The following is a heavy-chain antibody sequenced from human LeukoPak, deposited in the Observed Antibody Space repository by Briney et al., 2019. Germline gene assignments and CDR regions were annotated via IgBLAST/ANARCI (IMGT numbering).Heavy chain of an antibody. V-gene: IGHV3-21*01. CDR3: ARDLGLVRGVPTASDY. J-gene: IGHJ4*02. D-gene: IGHD3-10*01. CDR2: ISSSSSYI. Sequence: GGSLRLSCAASGFTFSSYSMNWVRQAPGKGLEWVSSISSSSSYIYYADSVKGRFTISRDNAMNSLYLQMNSLRAEDTAVYYCARDLGLVRGVPTASDYWGQGTLVTVSS. CDR1: GFTFSSYS.